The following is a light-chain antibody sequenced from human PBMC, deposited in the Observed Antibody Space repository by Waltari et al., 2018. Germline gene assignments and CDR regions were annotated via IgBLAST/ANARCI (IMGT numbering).Light chain of an antibody. Sequence: EIVLTQSPGTLSFSPGESATLSGRASQSVSSSYLAWYQQKPGQAPRLLIYGASSRATGIPDRFSGSGSGTDFTLTISRLEPEDFAVYYCQQYGSSPLTFGGGTKVEIK. V-gene: IGKV3-20*01. CDR2: GAS. J-gene: IGKJ4*01. CDR1: QSVSSSY. CDR3: QQYGSSPLT.